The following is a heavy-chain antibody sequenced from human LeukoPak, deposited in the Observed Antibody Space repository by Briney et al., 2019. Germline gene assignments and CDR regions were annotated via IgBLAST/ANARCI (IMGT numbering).Heavy chain of an antibody. J-gene: IGHJ4*02. CDR1: GFPFSSYW. D-gene: IGHD2-2*01. CDR2: IKQDGSKK. V-gene: IGHV3-7*03. Sequence: PGGSLRLSCVASGFPFSSYWMTWVRQAPGKGLEWVANIKQDGSKKSYVDSVKGRFTISRDNAKNSLYLQMNSLRAEDTAVYYCAKDNTIVVVPAAMVDYWGQGTLVTVSS. CDR3: AKDNTIVVVPAAMVDY.